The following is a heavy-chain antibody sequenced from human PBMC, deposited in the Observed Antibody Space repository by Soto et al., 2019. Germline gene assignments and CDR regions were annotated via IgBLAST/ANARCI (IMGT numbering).Heavy chain of an antibody. CDR3: ARPPKTGCSSTSCYSLDY. CDR2: INPSGGST. D-gene: IGHD2-2*01. J-gene: IGHJ4*02. V-gene: IGHV1-46*03. CDR1: GYTFTSYY. Sequence: GASVKVSCKASGYTFTSYYMHWVRQAPGQGLEWMGIINPSGGSTSYAQKFQGRVTMTRDTSTSTVYMELSSLRSEDTAVYYCARPPKTGCSSTSCYSLDYWGQGTLVTVSS.